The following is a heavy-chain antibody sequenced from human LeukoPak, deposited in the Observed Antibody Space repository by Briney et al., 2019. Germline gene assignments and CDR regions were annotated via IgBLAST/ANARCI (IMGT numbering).Heavy chain of an antibody. CDR3: ARVYYDILTGSRYPDY. J-gene: IGHJ4*02. Sequence: TSSETLSLTCSVSGGSISGSSYYWAWIRQPPGKGLEWIGNIFYSGSTYYNLSLKNRVIISADTSKNQFSLRLSSVTAADTAVYYCARVYYDILTGSRYPDYWGQGTLVTVSS. CDR1: GGSISGSSYY. V-gene: IGHV4-39*07. D-gene: IGHD3-9*01. CDR2: IFYSGST.